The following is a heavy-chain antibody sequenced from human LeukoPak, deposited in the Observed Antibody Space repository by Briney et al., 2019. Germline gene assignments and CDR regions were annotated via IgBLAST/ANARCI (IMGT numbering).Heavy chain of an antibody. CDR1: GFTFSSYW. D-gene: IGHD3-22*01. V-gene: IGHV3-23*01. CDR2: ISGSGGST. CDR3: AKSGDYYDSSGYGY. Sequence: PGGSPRLYCAASGFTFSSYWMHWVRQAPGKGLEWVSAISGSGGSTYYADSVKGRFTISRDNSKNTLYLQMNSLRAEDTAVYYCAKSGDYYDSSGYGYWGQGTLVTVSS. J-gene: IGHJ4*02.